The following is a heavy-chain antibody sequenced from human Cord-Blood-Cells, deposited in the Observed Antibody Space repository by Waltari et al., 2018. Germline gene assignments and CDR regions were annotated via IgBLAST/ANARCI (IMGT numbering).Heavy chain of an antibody. J-gene: IGHJ6*03. D-gene: IGHD1-26*01. Sequence: LSLTCTVSGGSISSGGYYWSWIRQHPGKGLEWIGYIYYSGSTYYNPSLKSRVTISVDTSKNQFSLKLSSVTAADTAVYYCARDVSGYDYYMDVWGKGTTVTVSS. CDR2: IYYSGST. CDR3: ARDVSGYDYYMDV. V-gene: IGHV4-31*03. CDR1: GGSISSGGYY.